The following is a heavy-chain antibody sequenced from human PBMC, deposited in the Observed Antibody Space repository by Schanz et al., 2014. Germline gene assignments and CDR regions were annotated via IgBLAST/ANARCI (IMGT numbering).Heavy chain of an antibody. J-gene: IGHJ3*02. CDR3: VRQRRGAYYIDAFDI. CDR2: IYYSGSV. D-gene: IGHD3-22*01. V-gene: IGHV4-39*01. CDR1: AGSINANTYR. Sequence: QLQLQESGPGQVKPSETLSLTCTVAAGSINANTYRWGWIRQPPGKGLEWIGSIYYSGSVSYNPSIKRRVTISVYTSQNEFSLKMTSVTASDPAVYYCVRQRRGAYYIDAFDIWSQGTMVTVSS.